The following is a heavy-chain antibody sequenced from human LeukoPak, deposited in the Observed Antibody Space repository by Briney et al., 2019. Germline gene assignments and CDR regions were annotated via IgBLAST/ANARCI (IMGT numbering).Heavy chain of an antibody. Sequence: PGGSLRLSCAASGFTFDDYAMHWVRQAPGKGLEWVSGISWNSGSIGYADSVKGRFTISRDNAKNSLYLQMNSLRAEDMALYYCAKDPWYYYDSSGYSHFDYWGQGTLVTVSS. J-gene: IGHJ4*02. CDR1: GFTFDDYA. D-gene: IGHD3-22*01. V-gene: IGHV3-9*03. CDR2: ISWNSGSI. CDR3: AKDPWYYYDSSGYSHFDY.